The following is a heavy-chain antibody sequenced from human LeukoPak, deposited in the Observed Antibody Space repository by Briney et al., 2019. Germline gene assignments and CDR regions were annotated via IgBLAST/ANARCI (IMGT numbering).Heavy chain of an antibody. D-gene: IGHD6-6*01. Sequence: GGSLRLSCAASGFTFDDYATHWVRQAPVEDLEWVSGISWNSGSIGYADSVKGRFTISRDNAKNSLYLQMNSLRAEDTALYYCAKMGGSSIAARPIDYWGQGTLVTVSS. CDR1: GFTFDDYA. J-gene: IGHJ4*02. CDR3: AKMGGSSIAARPIDY. CDR2: ISWNSGSI. V-gene: IGHV3-9*01.